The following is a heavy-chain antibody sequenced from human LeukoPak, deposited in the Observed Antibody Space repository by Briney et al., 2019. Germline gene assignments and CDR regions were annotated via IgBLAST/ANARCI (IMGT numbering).Heavy chain of an antibody. J-gene: IGHJ4*02. CDR2: IDPSDSYT. D-gene: IGHD6-13*01. V-gene: IGHV5-10-1*01. Sequence: KNGQSLKISCKGSGYHFTRYWISWVRQMPGKGLEWMGRIDPSDSYTNYSPSFQGHVTISADKSISTAYLQWISLKASDTAMYYCARAAADNDYWGQGTLVTVSS. CDR1: GYHFTRYW. CDR3: ARAAADNDY.